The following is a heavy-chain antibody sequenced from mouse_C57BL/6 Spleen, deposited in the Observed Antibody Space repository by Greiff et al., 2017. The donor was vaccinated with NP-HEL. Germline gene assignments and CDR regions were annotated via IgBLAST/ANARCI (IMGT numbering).Heavy chain of an antibody. CDR2: INPNNGGT. J-gene: IGHJ3*01. Sequence: EVQLQQSGPELVKPGASVKISCKASGYTFTDYYMNWVKQSHGKSLEWIGDINPNNGGTSYNQKFKGKATLTVDKSSSTAYMELRSLTSEDSAVYYCYSNYEWFAYWGQGTLVTVSA. D-gene: IGHD2-5*01. CDR3: YSNYEWFAY. CDR1: GYTFTDYY. V-gene: IGHV1-26*01.